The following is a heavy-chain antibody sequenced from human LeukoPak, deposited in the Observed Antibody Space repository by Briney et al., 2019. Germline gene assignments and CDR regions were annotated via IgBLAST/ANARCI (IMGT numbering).Heavy chain of an antibody. D-gene: IGHD5-12*01. V-gene: IGHV3-11*01. CDR1: GCSFGRHW. Sequence: GGSLSLSCTASGCSFGRHWWSWIRQPPGKGLEWVAYISSSGDDMYYADSVKGRFTNSRDNGKNALFLRMNSLRVEDTATYYCASDIVATSGDFWGQGTLVSVSS. J-gene: IGHJ4*02. CDR3: ASDIVATSGDF. CDR2: ISSSGDDM.